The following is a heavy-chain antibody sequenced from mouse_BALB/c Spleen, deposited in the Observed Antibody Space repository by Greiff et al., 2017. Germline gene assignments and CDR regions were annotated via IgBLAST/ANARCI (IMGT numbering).Heavy chain of an antibody. CDR3: AREFITTVVEGY. D-gene: IGHD1-1*01. CDR1: GYTFTSYW. J-gene: IGHJ2*01. V-gene: IGHV1-7*01. CDR2: INPSTGYT. Sequence: QVQLQQSGAELAKPGASVKMSCKASGYTFTSYWMHWVKQRPGQGLEWIGYINPSTGYTEYNQKFKDKATLTGDKSSSTAYMQLSSLTSEDSAVYYCAREFITTVVEGYWGQGTTLTVSS.